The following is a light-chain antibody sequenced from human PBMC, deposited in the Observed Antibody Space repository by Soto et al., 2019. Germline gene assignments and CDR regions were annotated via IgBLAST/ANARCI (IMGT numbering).Light chain of an antibody. CDR2: DAS. V-gene: IGKV1-5*01. CDR3: QHYDSYPYT. Sequence: DIQMTQSPSTLSASVGDTVTITCRASQSISTWMAWYQQKPGKAPKLLIFDASTLEGGVPSRLSGSASGTEFTLTISSLQPDDFATYYCQHYDSYPYTFGQGTKVEI. CDR1: QSISTW. J-gene: IGKJ2*01.